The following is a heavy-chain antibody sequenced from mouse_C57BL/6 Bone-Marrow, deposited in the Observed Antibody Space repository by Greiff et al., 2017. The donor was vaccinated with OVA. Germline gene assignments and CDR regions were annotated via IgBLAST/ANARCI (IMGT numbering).Heavy chain of an antibody. CDR3: ARQGLGFAY. J-gene: IGHJ3*01. Sequence: EVQRVESGGDLVKPGGSLKLSCAASGFTFSSYGMSWVRQTPDKRLEWVATTSSGGSYTYSPDSVKGRLTISRDNAKNNLYLQISSLKSEDTAMYYCARQGLGFAYWGQGTLVTVSA. CDR1: GFTFSSYG. D-gene: IGHD3-1*01. V-gene: IGHV5-6*01. CDR2: TSSGGSYT.